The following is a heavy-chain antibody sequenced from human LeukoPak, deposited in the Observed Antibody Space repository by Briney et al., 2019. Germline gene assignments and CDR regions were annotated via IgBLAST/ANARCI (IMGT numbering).Heavy chain of an antibody. V-gene: IGHV3-30*03. J-gene: IGHJ5*02. D-gene: IGHD3-10*01. CDR2: ISSDGSVT. CDR1: QFTFSSYD. Sequence: GTSLRLSCAASQFTFSSYDMHWVRQAPGKGLHWVAIISSDGSVTYYADSVKGRFTISRDNSKDTLYLQMNGLTAEDTAMYYCARGLGYYASGTYYNRIPDPWGQGTLVTVSS. CDR3: ARGLGYYASGTYYNRIPDP.